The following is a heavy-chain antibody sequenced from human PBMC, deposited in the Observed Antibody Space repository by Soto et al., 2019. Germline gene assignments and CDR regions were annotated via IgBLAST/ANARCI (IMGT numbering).Heavy chain of an antibody. CDR2: TSHTGTT. V-gene: IGHV4-59*01. CDR1: GVSISSDY. J-gene: IGHJ3*02. CDR3: ARRPPWMHAFDI. Sequence: PSETLSLTCTVSGVSISSDYWTCIRQSPGKGLEWIAYTSHTGTTDYNPSLKSRVTISLDTSKNQFSLKLSSVTAADTAVSYCARRPPWMHAFDIWGQGTKVTVSS. D-gene: IGHD5-12*01.